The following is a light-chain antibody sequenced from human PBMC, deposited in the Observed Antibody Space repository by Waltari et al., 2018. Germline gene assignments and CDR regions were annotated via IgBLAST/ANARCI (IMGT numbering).Light chain of an antibody. CDR1: SSNIGAGSD. CDR2: GND. J-gene: IGLJ3*02. Sequence: QSVLTQPPSVSGAPGQRVTISCTGSSSNIGAGSDVHWYQQFSGTAPKLLILGNDNRPSGVPDRFSGSRSCTSAYVAITGLQTDDEADYFCQSYDSGQWVFGGGTKVTVL. V-gene: IGLV1-40*01. CDR3: QSYDSGQWV.